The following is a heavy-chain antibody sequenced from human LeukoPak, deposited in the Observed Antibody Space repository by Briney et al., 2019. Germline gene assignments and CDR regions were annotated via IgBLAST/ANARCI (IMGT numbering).Heavy chain of an antibody. CDR2: ISHSGST. CDR3: ARKGRQLWLSFDY. J-gene: IGHJ4*02. D-gene: IGHD5-18*01. V-gene: IGHV4-34*01. CDR1: GGSFSGYY. Sequence: PSETLSLTCAVYGGSFSGYYWSWIRQPPGKGLEWIGEISHSGSTNYNPSLKSRVTISVDASKNQFSLKLSSVTAADTAVYYCARKGRQLWLSFDYWGQGTLVTVSS.